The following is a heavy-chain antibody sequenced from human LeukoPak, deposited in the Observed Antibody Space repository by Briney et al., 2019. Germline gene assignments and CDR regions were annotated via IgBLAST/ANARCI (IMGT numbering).Heavy chain of an antibody. Sequence: SETLSLTCAVYSGSFIGFHWNWIRQAPGKGLEWIGDINHSGSTNYNPSLTSRVTISVDPSKNQFSLQLNSVTPEDTAVYYCARTYSRGYSYVYWGQGTLVTVSS. J-gene: IGHJ4*02. V-gene: IGHV4-34*01. CDR1: SGSFIGFH. CDR2: INHSGST. CDR3: ARTYSRGYSYVY. D-gene: IGHD5-18*01.